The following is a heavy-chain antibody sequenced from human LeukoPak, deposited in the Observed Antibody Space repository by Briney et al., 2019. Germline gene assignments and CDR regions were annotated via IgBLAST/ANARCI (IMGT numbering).Heavy chain of an antibody. CDR1: GGSISSGGYY. CDR2: IHYSGST. J-gene: IGHJ4*02. CDR3: ARVDILTGYCLDY. D-gene: IGHD3-9*01. Sequence: SETLSLTCTVSGGSISSGGYYWSWIRQHPGKGLEWIGYIHYSGSTYYNPSLKSRVTISVDTSKNQFSLKLSSVTAADTAVYYCARVDILTGYCLDYWGQGTLVTVSS. V-gene: IGHV4-31*03.